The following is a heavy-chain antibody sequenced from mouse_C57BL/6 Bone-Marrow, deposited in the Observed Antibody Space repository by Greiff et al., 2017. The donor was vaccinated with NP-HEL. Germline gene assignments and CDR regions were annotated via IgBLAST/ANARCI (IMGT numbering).Heavy chain of an antibody. J-gene: IGHJ4*01. CDR3: TTCITTVVDYAMDY. CDR1: GFNIKDYY. CDR2: IDPEDGDT. V-gene: IGHV14-1*01. Sequence: EVKLQQSGAELVRPGASVKLSCTASGFNIKDYYMHWVKQRPEQGLEWIGRIDPEDGDTEYAPKFQGKATMTADTSSNTAYLQLSSLTSEDTAVYYCTTCITTVVDYAMDYWGQGTSVTVSS. D-gene: IGHD1-1*01.